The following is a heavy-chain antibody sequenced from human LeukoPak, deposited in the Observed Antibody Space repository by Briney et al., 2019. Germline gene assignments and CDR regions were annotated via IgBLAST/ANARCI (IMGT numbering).Heavy chain of an antibody. D-gene: IGHD6-6*01. CDR3: ARDPDEYSSSFGWFDP. Sequence: GGSLRVSCAASGFTFSSYAMHWVRQARGKGLEWVAVISYDGSNKYNADSVKGRFTISRDNSKNTLYLQMNSLRAEDTAVSYCARDPDEYSSSFGWFDPWGQGTLVTVSS. V-gene: IGHV3-30*01. CDR1: GFTFSSYA. CDR2: ISYDGSNK. J-gene: IGHJ5*02.